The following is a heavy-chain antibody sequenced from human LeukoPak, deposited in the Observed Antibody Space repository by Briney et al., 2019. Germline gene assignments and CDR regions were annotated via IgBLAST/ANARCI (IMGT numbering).Heavy chain of an antibody. CDR2: INQSGST. CDR1: GGSFSGYY. Sequence: SETLSLTCAVYGGSFSGYYWSWIRQPPGKGLEWIGEINQSGSTNYNPSLKSRVTISVDASKNQFSLKLSSVTAADTAVYYCARVRYYDFWSGYFTPNYYYYMDVWGKGTTVTVSS. D-gene: IGHD3-3*01. CDR3: ARVRYYDFWSGYFTPNYYYYMDV. V-gene: IGHV4-34*01. J-gene: IGHJ6*03.